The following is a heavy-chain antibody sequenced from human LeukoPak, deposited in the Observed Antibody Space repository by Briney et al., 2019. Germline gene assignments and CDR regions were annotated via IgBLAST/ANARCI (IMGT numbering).Heavy chain of an antibody. J-gene: IGHJ3*02. CDR2: IKQDGSEK. V-gene: IGHV3-7*05. D-gene: IGHD3-10*01. CDR1: GFSFSSYW. CDR3: VRDGMGVIKAFDI. Sequence: GRSLRLSCVASGFSFSSYWMSWVRQAPGKGLEWVANIKQDGSEKYYVDSVKGRFTISRDNAKNSLYLQMSSLRAEDTAVYYCVRDGMGVIKAFDIWGQGTMVTVSS.